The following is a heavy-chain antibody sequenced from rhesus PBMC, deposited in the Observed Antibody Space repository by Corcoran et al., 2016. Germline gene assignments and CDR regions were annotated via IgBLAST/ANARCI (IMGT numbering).Heavy chain of an antibody. D-gene: IGHD4-23*01. V-gene: IGHV4-127*01. CDR2: FRVSSGST. Sequence: QVQLQESGPGLVKPSETLSLTCAVSGYSISSGYGWSWIRQPPGKGLEWIGYFRVSSGSTNYHPSLKSRVTISKDTSKNQFSLKLSSVTAADTAVYYCARVARGTVTLDYWGQGVLVTVSS. CDR3: ARVARGTVTLDY. CDR1: GYSISSGYG. J-gene: IGHJ4*01.